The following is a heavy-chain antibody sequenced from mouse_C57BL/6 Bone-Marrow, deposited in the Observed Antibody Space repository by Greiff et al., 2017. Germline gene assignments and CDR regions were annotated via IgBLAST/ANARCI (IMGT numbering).Heavy chain of an antibody. Sequence: QVQLQQPGAELVKPGASVKLSCKASGYTFTSYWMHWVKQRPGQGLEWIGMIHPNSGSTNYNEKFKSKATLTVDKSSSTAYMQLSSLTAEDSAVYYCARGNGYYLFAYWGQGTLVTVSA. V-gene: IGHV1-64*01. J-gene: IGHJ3*01. CDR3: ARGNGYYLFAY. CDR1: GYTFTSYW. CDR2: IHPNSGST. D-gene: IGHD2-3*01.